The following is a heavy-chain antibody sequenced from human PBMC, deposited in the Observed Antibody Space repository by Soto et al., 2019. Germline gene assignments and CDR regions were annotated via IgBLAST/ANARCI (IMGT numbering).Heavy chain of an antibody. CDR2: IYWDDGK. Sequence: SGPTLVNPTHTRTLTCVFSGFSLNTGGVTVGWIRQPPGKALEWVALIYWDDGKRYSPSLKSRLTITKETSRNQVVLTMTNVDPEDTATYFCAHSPAPRVYFQHWGEGTLVTVSS. CDR3: AHSPAPRVYFQH. CDR1: GFSLNTGGVT. D-gene: IGHD3-10*01. V-gene: IGHV2-5*02. J-gene: IGHJ1*01.